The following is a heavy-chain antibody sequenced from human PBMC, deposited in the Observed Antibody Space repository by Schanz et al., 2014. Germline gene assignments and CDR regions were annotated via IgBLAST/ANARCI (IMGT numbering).Heavy chain of an antibody. CDR3: ARELRLEYYFDY. Sequence: QVHLVQSGSEVKKPGASMKVSCKASGRTFIVYHVLHWVRQAPGQGLEWMGRISPNSGDTHSAQKFQGRVTMTRDTSISTAYMELSSLRSDDTAVYYCARELRLEYYFDYWGQGTQVTVSS. D-gene: IGHD4-17*01. CDR2: ISPNSGDT. J-gene: IGHJ4*02. CDR1: GRTFIVYH. V-gene: IGHV1-2*06.